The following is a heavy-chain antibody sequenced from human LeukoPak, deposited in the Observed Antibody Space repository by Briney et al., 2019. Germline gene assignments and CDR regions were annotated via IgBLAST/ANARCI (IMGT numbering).Heavy chain of an antibody. Sequence: GGSLRLSCAASGFTFTDYSLHWVRQAPGKGLEWVAVISFDGIKKYYADSVKGRFTISRDNAKNALYLQMNNLRAEDTAVYYCASCSGGSCYSGFDYWGQGTLVTVSS. J-gene: IGHJ4*02. CDR2: ISFDGIKK. CDR3: ASCSGGSCYSGFDY. D-gene: IGHD2-15*01. CDR1: GFTFTDYS. V-gene: IGHV3-30-3*01.